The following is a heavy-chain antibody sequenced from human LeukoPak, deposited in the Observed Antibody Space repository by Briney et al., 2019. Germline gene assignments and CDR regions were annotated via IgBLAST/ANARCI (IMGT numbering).Heavy chain of an antibody. D-gene: IGHD3-10*01. CDR1: GFTFSSCE. CDR2: ISSSGSTI. J-gene: IGHJ4*02. Sequence: GGSLSLSCAASGFTFSSCEMNWVRQAPGKGLEWVSYISSSGSTIYYADSVKGRFTISRDNAKNSLYLQMNSLRAEDTAVYYCARARRDYYGSGSYYNFDYWGQGTLVTVSS. V-gene: IGHV3-48*03. CDR3: ARARRDYYGSGSYYNFDY.